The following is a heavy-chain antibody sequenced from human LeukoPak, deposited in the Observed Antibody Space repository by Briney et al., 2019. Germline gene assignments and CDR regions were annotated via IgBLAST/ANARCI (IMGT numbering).Heavy chain of an antibody. CDR1: GFTFSDYY. V-gene: IGHV3-11*04. J-gene: IGHJ4*02. Sequence: GGSLRLSCAASGFTFSDYYMSCIRHAPGRGLVWASYMSRSGSTIYYADPMKGPFTISRENDKNSLYLKMNRRRAEHRAVYYCPRDRGVDDYRAVDDYGGREPLVTVSS. CDR3: PRDRGVDDYRAVDDY. CDR2: MSRSGSTI. D-gene: IGHD4-17*01.